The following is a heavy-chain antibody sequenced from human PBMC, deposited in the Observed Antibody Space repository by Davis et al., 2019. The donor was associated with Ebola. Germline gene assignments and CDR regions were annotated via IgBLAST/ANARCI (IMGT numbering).Heavy chain of an antibody. Sequence: GGSLRLSCAASGFTFSSYGMHWVRQAPGKGLEWVAVIWYDGSNKYYADSVKGRFTISRDNAKNSLYLQMNSLRAEDTAVYYCARDVSGWYGDYYYYYYGMDVWGQGTTVTVSS. J-gene: IGHJ6*02. V-gene: IGHV3-33*01. CDR2: IWYDGSNK. D-gene: IGHD6-19*01. CDR3: ARDVSGWYGDYYYYYYGMDV. CDR1: GFTFSSYG.